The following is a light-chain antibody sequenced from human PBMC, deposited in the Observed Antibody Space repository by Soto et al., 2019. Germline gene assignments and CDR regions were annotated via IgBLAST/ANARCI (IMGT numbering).Light chain of an antibody. CDR2: KAS. J-gene: IGKJ4*01. CDR3: QQYSTYPLS. V-gene: IGKV1-5*03. CDR1: QSISTW. Sequence: DIQMTQSPSTLSASVGDRVTITCRASQSISTWLAWYQQKPGKAPKLLIYKASNLEGGVPSRFSGSGSGTEFTITINSLQPDDFATYSCQQYSTYPLSFGGGTKVDIK.